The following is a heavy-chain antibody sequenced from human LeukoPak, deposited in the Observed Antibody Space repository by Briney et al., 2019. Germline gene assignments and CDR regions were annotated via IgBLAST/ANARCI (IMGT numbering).Heavy chain of an antibody. CDR2: IYYSGST. Sequence: SQTLSLTCTVSGGSISSGDYSWSWIRQPPGKGLEWIEYIYYSGSTYYNPSLKSRVTISVDTSKNQFSLKLSSVTAADTAVYYCARVSLGYQLLYRAMGAFDIWGQGTMVTVSS. CDR3: ARVSLGYQLLYRAMGAFDI. V-gene: IGHV4-30-4*01. J-gene: IGHJ3*02. CDR1: GGSISSGDYS. D-gene: IGHD2-2*02.